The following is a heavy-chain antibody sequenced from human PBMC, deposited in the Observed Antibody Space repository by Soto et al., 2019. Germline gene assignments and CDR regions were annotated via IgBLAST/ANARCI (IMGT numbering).Heavy chain of an antibody. D-gene: IGHD5-18*01. CDR1: GGSISSYY. J-gene: IGHJ4*02. Sequence: SETLSLTCTVSGGSISSYYWSWIRQPPGKGLEWIGYIYYSGSTNYNPSLKSRVTISVDTSKNQFSLKLSSVTAADTAVYYCASYSYGYSHYWGQGTLVTVSS. CDR2: IYYSGST. CDR3: ASYSYGYSHY. V-gene: IGHV4-59*01.